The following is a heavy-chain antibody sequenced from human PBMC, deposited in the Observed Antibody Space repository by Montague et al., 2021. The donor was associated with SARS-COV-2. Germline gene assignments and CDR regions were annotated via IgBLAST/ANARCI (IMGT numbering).Heavy chain of an antibody. Sequence: SETLSLTCTVSGGSISSYYWSWIRQPPGKGLEWIGYISYSGSTNYNPSLKSRVTMSVGTSKNHFSLKLNSVTAAATAVYYCARDSCSGGSCYYNWFDPWGQGTLVTVSS. CDR3: ARDSCSGGSCYYNWFDP. CDR2: ISYSGST. V-gene: IGHV4-59*01. D-gene: IGHD2-15*01. CDR1: GGSISSYY. J-gene: IGHJ5*02.